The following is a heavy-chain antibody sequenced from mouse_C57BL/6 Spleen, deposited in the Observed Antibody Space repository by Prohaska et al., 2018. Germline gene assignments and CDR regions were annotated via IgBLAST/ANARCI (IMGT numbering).Heavy chain of an antibody. Sequence: EVPLLATSVGLVQPGGSRGLSCEGSGFTFSGFWMSWVRQTPGQTLECIVDINSYVSAINYAPSIKDRFTICRDNYESSLYLQVSNVRSEDTATYCSMRYGNYGYFDGWGTGTTVTVSS. CDR3: MRYGNYGYFDG. J-gene: IGHJ1*03. CDR2: INSYVSAI. D-gene: IGHD2-1*01. V-gene: IGHV11-2*01. CDR1: GFTFSGFW.